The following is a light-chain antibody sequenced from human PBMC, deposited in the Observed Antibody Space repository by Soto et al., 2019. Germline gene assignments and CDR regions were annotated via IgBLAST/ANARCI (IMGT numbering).Light chain of an antibody. CDR2: GTS. CDR3: HQYATSPFT. Sequence: IVLTQSPGTVSLSPGERATLCCRASETIGRAYFAWYQHRPGRTPRLVLSGTSNRAAGIPDRFGGSGSGADFTLNISGVAPEDSAVYYCHQYATSPFTFGQGTKLAIK. CDR1: ETIGRAY. V-gene: IGKV3-20*01. J-gene: IGKJ2*01.